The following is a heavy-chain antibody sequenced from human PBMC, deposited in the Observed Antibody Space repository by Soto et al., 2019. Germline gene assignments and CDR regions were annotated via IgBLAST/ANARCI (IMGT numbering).Heavy chain of an antibody. CDR1: GFTFSSYA. CDR2: ISGSGGST. V-gene: IGHV3-23*01. CDR3: AKVTPATAIPLAGFDP. D-gene: IGHD2-2*02. Sequence: GGSLRLSCAASGFTFSSYAMSWVRQAPGKGLEWVSAISGSGGSTYYADSVKGRFTISRDNSKNTLYLQMNSLRAEDTAVYYCAKVTPATAIPLAGFDPWGQAPLVTVSS. J-gene: IGHJ5*02.